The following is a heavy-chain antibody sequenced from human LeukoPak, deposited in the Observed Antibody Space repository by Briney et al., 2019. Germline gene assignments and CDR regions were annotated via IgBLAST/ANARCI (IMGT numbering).Heavy chain of an antibody. CDR3: AKGGVVVVAATDFDY. D-gene: IGHD2-15*01. J-gene: IGHJ4*02. CDR2: ISGSGGYT. V-gene: IGHV3-23*01. CDR1: GFTFSSHA. Sequence: GGSLRLSCAASGFTFSSHAMSWVRQAPGKGLEWVSGISGSGGYTYYADSVKGRFTISRDNSKNTLYLQMNSLRAEDTAIYYCAKGGVVVVAATDFDYWGQGTLVTVSS.